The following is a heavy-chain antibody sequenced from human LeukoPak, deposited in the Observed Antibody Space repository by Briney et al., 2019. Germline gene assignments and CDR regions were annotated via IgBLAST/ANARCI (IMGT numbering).Heavy chain of an antibody. CDR1: GFTFSSYS. Sequence: PGGSLRLSCAASGFTFSSYSMNWVRQAPGKGLEWVSSISSSSSYIYYADSVKGRFTISRDNAKNSLYLQMNSLRAEDTAVYYCARDSSGYYSPFDYGGQGTLGTVS. V-gene: IGHV3-21*01. J-gene: IGHJ4*02. CDR3: ARDSSGYYSPFDY. CDR2: ISSSSSYI. D-gene: IGHD3-22*01.